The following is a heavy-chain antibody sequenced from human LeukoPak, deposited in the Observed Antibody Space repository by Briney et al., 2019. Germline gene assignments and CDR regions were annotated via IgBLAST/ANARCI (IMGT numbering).Heavy chain of an antibody. J-gene: IGHJ4*02. V-gene: IGHV3-23*01. D-gene: IGHD1-26*01. CDR3: AIRKGATSFDY. CDR2: ISGSGGST. Sequence: GGSLRLSCAASGFTFSSYAMSWVRQAPGKGLEWVSAISGSGGSTYYADSVKGRFTISRDNSENTLYLQMNSLRAEDTAVYYCAIRKGATSFDYWGQGTLVTVSS. CDR1: GFTFSSYA.